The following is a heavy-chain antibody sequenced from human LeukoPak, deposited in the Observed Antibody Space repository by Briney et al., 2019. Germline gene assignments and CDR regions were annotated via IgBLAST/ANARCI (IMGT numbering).Heavy chain of an antibody. CDR2: VYHTGGI. CDR1: GASISSYY. D-gene: IGHD1-1*01. Sequence: SETLSLTCTVSGASISSYYWSWIRQPPGKGLEWVGSVYHTGGIYYNPSLKSRVTISVDTSKKQFSLRLTSVTAADTAVYYCATIAVAGFEHWGQGTLVTVSS. CDR3: ATIAVAGFEH. J-gene: IGHJ4*02. V-gene: IGHV4-38-2*02.